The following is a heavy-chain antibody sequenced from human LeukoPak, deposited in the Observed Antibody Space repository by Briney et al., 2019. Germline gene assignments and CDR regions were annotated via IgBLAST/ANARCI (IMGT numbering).Heavy chain of an antibody. CDR1: GYTFTGYY. V-gene: IGHV1-2*02. Sequence: GASVKVSCKASGYTFTGYYMHWVRQAPGQRLEWMGWINPNSGGTNYAQKFQGRVTMTRDTSISTAYMELSRLRSDDTAVYYCARVGAVAGTTLDYWGQGTLVTVSS. CDR2: INPNSGGT. D-gene: IGHD6-19*01. J-gene: IGHJ4*02. CDR3: ARVGAVAGTTLDY.